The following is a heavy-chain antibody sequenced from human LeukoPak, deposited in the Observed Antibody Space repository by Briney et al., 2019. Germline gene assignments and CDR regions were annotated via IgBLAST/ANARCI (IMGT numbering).Heavy chain of an antibody. CDR1: EFTFSNYW. CDR2: INSDGINT. D-gene: IGHD3-22*01. J-gene: IGHJ5*02. V-gene: IGHV3-74*01. Sequence: RTGGSLRLSCAASEFTFSNYWMHWVRQAPGKGLVWVSRINSDGINTSYADSVKGRLTISRDNAKNTLNLQMNSLRAEDTAVYYCARDLGQYYDTSDNWFDPWGQGTLVTVSS. CDR3: ARDLGQYYDTSDNWFDP.